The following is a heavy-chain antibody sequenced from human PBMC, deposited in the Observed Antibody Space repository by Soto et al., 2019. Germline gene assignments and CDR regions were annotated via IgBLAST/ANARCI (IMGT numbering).Heavy chain of an antibody. CDR1: GFALSSYA. V-gene: IGHV3-30*18. J-gene: IGHJ6*01. D-gene: IGHD3-16*01. CDR3: AKGILSSTIGPYAMDV. Sequence: PGGSLRLSCEASGFALSSYAMHWVRQAPGEGLEWVGVISYDGNYIYYADSVKGRFTISRDNSKNTLYVQVNSLRPEDTAVYYCAKGILSSTIGPYAMDVWGQGTTVTVSS. CDR2: ISYDGNYI.